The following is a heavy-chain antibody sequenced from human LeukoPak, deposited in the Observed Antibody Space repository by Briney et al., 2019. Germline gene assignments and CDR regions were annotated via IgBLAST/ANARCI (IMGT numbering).Heavy chain of an antibody. CDR3: ARDPYSGGYYAYYYYYMDV. CDR2: ISGSSSYI. J-gene: IGHJ6*03. Sequence: PGGSLRLSCAASGFTFSSYSMNWVRQAPGKGLEWVSSISGSSSYIYYADSVKGRFTISRDNAKNSLYLQLDSLRDEDTAVYYRARDPYSGGYYAYYYYYMDVWGTGTTVTVSS. V-gene: IGHV3-21*01. CDR1: GFTFSSYS. D-gene: IGHD1-26*01.